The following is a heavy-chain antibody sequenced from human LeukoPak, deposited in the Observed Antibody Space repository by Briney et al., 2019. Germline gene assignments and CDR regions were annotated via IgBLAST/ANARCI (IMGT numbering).Heavy chain of an antibody. D-gene: IGHD2-15*01. CDR1: GGSISSGDYY. Sequence: SQTLSLTCTVSGGSISSGDYYWSWIRQPPGKGLEWIGYIYYSGSTYYNPSLKSRVTISVDTSKNQFSPKLSSVTAADTAVYYCARDREGYCSGGSCLNWFDPWGQGTLVTVSS. CDR2: IYYSGST. J-gene: IGHJ5*02. V-gene: IGHV4-30-4*01. CDR3: ARDREGYCSGGSCLNWFDP.